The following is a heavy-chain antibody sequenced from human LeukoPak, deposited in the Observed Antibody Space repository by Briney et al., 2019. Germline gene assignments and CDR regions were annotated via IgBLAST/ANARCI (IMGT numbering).Heavy chain of an antibody. CDR3: ARGSFYSGYAPQEY. Sequence: ASVKVSCKASGYTFTSYGISWVRQAPGQGLEWMGWISAYNGNTNYAQKLQGGDTTTTDTSTSTDYMELRSLRSDDTAVYYCARGSFYSGYAPQEYWGQGTLVTVSS. CDR2: ISAYNGNT. CDR1: GYTFTSYG. V-gene: IGHV1-18*01. D-gene: IGHD5-12*01. J-gene: IGHJ4*02.